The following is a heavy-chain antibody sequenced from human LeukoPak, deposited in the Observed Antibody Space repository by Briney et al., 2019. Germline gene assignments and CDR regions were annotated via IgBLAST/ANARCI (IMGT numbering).Heavy chain of an antibody. D-gene: IGHD3-9*01. CDR2: IKQDGSEK. CDR3: GGSRYFDLYYFDY. Sequence: GGSLRLSCAASGFTFSSYWMSWVRQAPGKGLEWVANIKQDGSEKYYVDSVKGRFTISRDNAKNSLYLQMNSLRAEDTAVYYCGGSRYFDLYYFDYWGQGTLVTVSS. J-gene: IGHJ4*02. CDR1: GFTFSSYW. V-gene: IGHV3-7*01.